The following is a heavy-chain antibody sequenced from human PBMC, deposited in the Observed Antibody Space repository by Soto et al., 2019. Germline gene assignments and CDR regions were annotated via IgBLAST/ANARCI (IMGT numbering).Heavy chain of an antibody. CDR1: GFTVSDNY. CDR2: IYSGGST. CDR3: ARLGVTTEYGMDV. V-gene: IGHV3-53*01. J-gene: IGHJ6*02. Sequence: PGGSLILSCAASGFTVSDNYMSWVRQAPEKGLEWVSLIYSGGSTYYADSVQGRFTISRDNSKNTLYLQMNSLRAEDTAVYYCARLGVTTEYGMDVWGQGTTVTVSS. D-gene: IGHD4-4*01.